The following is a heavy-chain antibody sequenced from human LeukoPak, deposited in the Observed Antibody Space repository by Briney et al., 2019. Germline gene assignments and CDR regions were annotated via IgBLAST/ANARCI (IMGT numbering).Heavy chain of an antibody. V-gene: IGHV3-23*01. CDR3: AKDPGASYYDSSGYYPSSIDY. Sequence: HSRGSLRLSCAASGFTFRNYAMSWVRQAPGKGLEWVSGFSNVGASKYYADSVKGRFTISRDNSKNTLHLQMNSLRAEDTAVYYCAKDPGASYYDSSGYYPSSIDYWGQGTLVTVS. J-gene: IGHJ4*02. D-gene: IGHD3-22*01. CDR2: FSNVGASK. CDR1: GFTFRNYA.